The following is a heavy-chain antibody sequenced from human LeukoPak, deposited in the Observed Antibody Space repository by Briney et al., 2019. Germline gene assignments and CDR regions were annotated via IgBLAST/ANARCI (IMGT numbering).Heavy chain of an antibody. J-gene: IGHJ5*02. CDR3: ARHDVAGRTNRFDP. Sequence: TFRSYWMSWVRRAPGKGLEWIASIHYSGSTYSNPSLKSRVTILVDTSKNQISLKLSSVTAVDTAVYYCARHDVAGRTNRFDPWGQGTLVTVSS. V-gene: IGHV4-39*01. CDR1: TFRSYW. CDR2: IHYSGST. D-gene: IGHD6-19*01.